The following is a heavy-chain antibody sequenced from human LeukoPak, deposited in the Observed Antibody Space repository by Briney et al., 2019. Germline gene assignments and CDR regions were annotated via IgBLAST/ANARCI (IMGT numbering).Heavy chain of an antibody. J-gene: IGHJ4*02. Sequence: SETLSLTCSVSGDSISTYHWNWIRKPPGKGLEWIGYMQSTGNSNYNPSLKNRVNIFVDMSKNQLVLNLRSVTAADTAVYYCARDKRHSYGRYFDPWGQGMLVTASS. CDR3: ARDKRHSYGRYFDP. D-gene: IGHD5-18*01. V-gene: IGHV4-59*01. CDR1: GDSISTYH. CDR2: MQSTGNS.